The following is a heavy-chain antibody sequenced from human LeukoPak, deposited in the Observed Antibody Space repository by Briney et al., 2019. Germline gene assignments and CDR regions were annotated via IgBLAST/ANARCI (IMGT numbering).Heavy chain of an antibody. CDR3: ARVTTSLFDY. V-gene: IGHV4-59*01. CDR2: IYYSGST. CDR1: GGSISSYY. D-gene: IGHD4-17*01. Sequence: SETLSLTCPVSGGSISSYYWSWIRQPPGKGLEWIGYIYYSGSTNYNPSLKSRVTISVDTSKNQFSLKLSSVTAADTAVYYCARVTTSLFDYWGQGTLVTVSS. J-gene: IGHJ4*02.